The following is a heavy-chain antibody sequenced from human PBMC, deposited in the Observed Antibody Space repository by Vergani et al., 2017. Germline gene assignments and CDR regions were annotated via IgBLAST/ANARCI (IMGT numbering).Heavy chain of an antibody. CDR1: GGSISSSSYY. Sequence: QLQLQESGPGLVKPSETLSLTCTVSGGSISSSSYYWGWIRQPPGKGLEWIGSIYYSGSTYYNPSLKSRVTISVDTSKNQFSLKLSSVTAADTAVDYWARVIVVVPAAIVWYFDLWGRGTLVTVSS. J-gene: IGHJ2*01. V-gene: IGHV4-39*07. CDR3: ARVIVVVPAAIVWYFDL. D-gene: IGHD2-2*02. CDR2: IYYSGST.